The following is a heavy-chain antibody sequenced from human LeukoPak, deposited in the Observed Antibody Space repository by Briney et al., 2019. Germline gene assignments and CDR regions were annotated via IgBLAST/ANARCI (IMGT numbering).Heavy chain of an antibody. CDR3: ARVGYSSSWYYYYGMDV. CDR2: ISYDGSNK. D-gene: IGHD6-13*01. V-gene: IGHV3-30-3*01. CDR1: GFTFSSYA. Sequence: PGGSLRLSCAASGFTFSSYAMHWVRQAPGKGLEWVAVISYDGSNKYYADSVKGRFTISRDNSKNTLYLQMNSLRAEDTAVYYCARVGYSSSWYYYYGMDVWGQGTTVTVSS. J-gene: IGHJ6*02.